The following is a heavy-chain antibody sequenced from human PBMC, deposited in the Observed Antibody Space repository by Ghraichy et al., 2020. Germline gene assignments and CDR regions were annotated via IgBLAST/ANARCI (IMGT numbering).Heavy chain of an antibody. CDR3: AREYVTTFRDYNYGMDV. V-gene: IGHV3-30*04. D-gene: IGHD3-10*01. CDR1: AFTFSHYG. Sequence: LSLTCVASAFTFSHYGFHWVRQAPGKGLEWVAVISKDGNNKYYTDSVKGRCIISRDNSKNTVYLQMNSLRGDDTAVYYCAREYVTTFRDYNYGMDVWGQGTTVTVSS. CDR2: ISKDGNNK. J-gene: IGHJ6*02.